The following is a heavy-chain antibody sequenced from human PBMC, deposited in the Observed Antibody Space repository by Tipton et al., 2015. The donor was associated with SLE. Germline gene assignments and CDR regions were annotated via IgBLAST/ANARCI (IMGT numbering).Heavy chain of an antibody. Sequence: TLSLTCTVSGGSISSKSYYWAWIRQPPGKGLEWIGSTYYSGSTYYNPSLKSRVTISVDTSKNQFSLKMSSVTAADTAVYYCARDLQPSIERYFDWLGGWFDPWGQGTLVTVSS. V-gene: IGHV4-39*07. CDR1: GGSISSKSYY. J-gene: IGHJ5*02. D-gene: IGHD3-9*01. CDR3: ARDLQPSIERYFDWLGGWFDP. CDR2: TYYSGST.